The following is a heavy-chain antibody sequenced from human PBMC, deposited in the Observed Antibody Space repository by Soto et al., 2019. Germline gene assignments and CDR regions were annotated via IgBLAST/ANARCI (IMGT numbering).Heavy chain of an antibody. CDR1: GGSISSSSYY. D-gene: IGHD3-10*01. V-gene: IGHV4-39*01. J-gene: IGHJ4*02. CDR3: ARQYYFGSGSYYNRPFAF. Sequence: PSETLSLTCTVSGGSISSSSYYWGWIRQPPGKGLEWIGSIYYSGNTYYNPSLKSRVTISVDTAKNQFSLKLSSVTAADTAVYYCARQYYFGSGSYYNRPFAFWGQGTLVTVS. CDR2: IYYSGNT.